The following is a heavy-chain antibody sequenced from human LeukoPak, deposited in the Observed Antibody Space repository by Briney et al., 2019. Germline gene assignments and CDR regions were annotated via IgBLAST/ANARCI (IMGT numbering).Heavy chain of an antibody. D-gene: IGHD3-9*01. J-gene: IGHJ5*02. CDR1: GGSISSSSYY. CDR2: IYYSGST. Sequence: SETLSLTCTVSGGSISSSSYYWGWLRQPPGKGLEWIGSIYYSGSTYYNPSLKSRVTISVDTSKNQFSLKLSSVTAADTAVYYCARSFTDIVTFSWGQGTLVTVSS. V-gene: IGHV4-39*07. CDR3: ARSFTDIVTFS.